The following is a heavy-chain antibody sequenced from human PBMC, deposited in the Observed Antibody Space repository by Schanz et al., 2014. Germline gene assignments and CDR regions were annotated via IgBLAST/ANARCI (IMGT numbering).Heavy chain of an antibody. Sequence: EEQLVESGGGLVQPGGSLRLSCAASGFSFADCAMSWFRQAPGKGLEWVSLISDSGGSTYYADSMKGRFTISRDNSKNTLYLQMNSLRAEDTAVYYCAKGRFGELSAFDIWGQGTMVTVSS. CDR3: AKGRFGELSAFDI. V-gene: IGHV3-23*04. D-gene: IGHD3-10*01. CDR1: GFSFADCA. CDR2: ISDSGGST. J-gene: IGHJ3*02.